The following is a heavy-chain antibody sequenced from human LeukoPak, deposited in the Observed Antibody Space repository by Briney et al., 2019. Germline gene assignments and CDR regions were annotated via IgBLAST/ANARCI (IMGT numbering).Heavy chain of an antibody. CDR1: GYTFTGYY. CDR2: INPNSGGT. J-gene: IGHJ4*02. D-gene: IGHD3-10*01. V-gene: IGHV1-2*02. CDR3: ARGSRYGSGSYCGY. Sequence: ASVKVSCKASGYTFTGYYMHWVRQAPGQGLEWMGWINPNSGGTKYAQKFQGRVTMTSDASISTAYMELSSLRSEDTAVYYCARGSRYGSGSYCGYWGQGTLVTVSS.